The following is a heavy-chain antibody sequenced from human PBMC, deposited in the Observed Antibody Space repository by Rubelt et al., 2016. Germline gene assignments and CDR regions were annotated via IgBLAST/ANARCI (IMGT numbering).Heavy chain of an antibody. J-gene: IGHJ4*02. Sequence: QVQLVQSGAEVKKPGASVKVSCKASGYTFTSYAMHWVRQAPGQRLEWMGWINGGNGNTKYSQKFLGRVTFTRDTSASTAYMDLSSLRSEDTAVYYCAKSPFDYWGQGTLVTVSS. CDR1: GYTFTSYA. V-gene: IGHV1-3*01. CDR3: AKSPFDY. CDR2: INGGNGNT.